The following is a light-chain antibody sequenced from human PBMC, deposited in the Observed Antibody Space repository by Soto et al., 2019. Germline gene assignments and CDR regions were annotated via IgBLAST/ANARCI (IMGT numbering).Light chain of an antibody. CDR2: GAS. J-gene: IGKJ5*01. CDR1: QSVSSTS. V-gene: IGKV3-20*01. CDR3: QHYVTSSIT. Sequence: EIVMTQSPATMSVSPGERVTILCLASQSVSSTSLAWYQQKPGQTPRLLIYGASSRATGTPDRISGGGSGTHFTLTISRLEPEDFAVYYCQHYVTSSITFGQGTRLEIK.